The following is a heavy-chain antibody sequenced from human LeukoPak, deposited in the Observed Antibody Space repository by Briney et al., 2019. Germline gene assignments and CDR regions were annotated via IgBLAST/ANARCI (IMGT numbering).Heavy chain of an antibody. J-gene: IGHJ6*02. CDR1: GSSISSGYY. CDR3: ARQIGYGSGSYYTDYYYGMDV. V-gene: IGHV4-38-2*01. CDR2: IHQSGNT. D-gene: IGHD3-10*01. Sequence: SETLSLTCSVSGSSISSGYYWGWIRQPPGKGLEWIGSIHQSGNTYFNPSLRSRVTVSVDTSKNQFSLKLSSVTAADTAVYYCARQIGYGSGSYYTDYYYGMDVWGQGTTVTVS.